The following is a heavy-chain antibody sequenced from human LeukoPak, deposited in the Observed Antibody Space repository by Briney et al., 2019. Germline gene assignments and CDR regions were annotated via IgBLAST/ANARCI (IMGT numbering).Heavy chain of an antibody. J-gene: IGHJ4*02. D-gene: IGHD1-26*01. CDR2: IYYSGST. CDR1: GGSISSRSYY. Sequence: SETLSLTCTVSGGSISSRSYYWGWIRQPPGKGLEWIGTIYYSGSTYYNPSLKSRVTISVDTSKNQFSLKLTSVTAADTAVYYCARAIEVGAMTPFDYWGQGTLVTVSS. CDR3: ARAIEVGAMTPFDY. V-gene: IGHV4-39*07.